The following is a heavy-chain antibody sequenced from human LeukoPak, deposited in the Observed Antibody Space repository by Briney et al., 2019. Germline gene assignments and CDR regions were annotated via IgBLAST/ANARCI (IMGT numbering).Heavy chain of an antibody. D-gene: IGHD3-16*01. CDR1: GSTFSDYY. Sequence: GGSLRLSCAASGSTFSDYYMSWIRQAPGKGLEWVSYISSSGSTIYYADSVKGRFTISRDNAKNSLYLQMNSLRAEDTAVYYCARSPLMIREGLFDYWGQGTLVTVSS. V-gene: IGHV3-11*01. CDR3: ARSPLMIREGLFDY. CDR2: ISSSGSTI. J-gene: IGHJ4*02.